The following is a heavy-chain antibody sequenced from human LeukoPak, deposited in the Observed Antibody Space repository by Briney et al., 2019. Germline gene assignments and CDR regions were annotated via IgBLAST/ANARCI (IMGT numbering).Heavy chain of an antibody. D-gene: IGHD1-14*01. Sequence: GGSLRLSCAASGFTFSSYDMHWVRHATGKGLEWVSAIGTAGDPYYPGSVKGRFTIFRENAKNSLYLQMNSLRAGDTAVYYCARPDLGDAFDIWGQGTMVTVSS. CDR3: ARPDLGDAFDI. V-gene: IGHV3-13*05. CDR1: GFTFSSYD. CDR2: IGTAGDP. J-gene: IGHJ3*02.